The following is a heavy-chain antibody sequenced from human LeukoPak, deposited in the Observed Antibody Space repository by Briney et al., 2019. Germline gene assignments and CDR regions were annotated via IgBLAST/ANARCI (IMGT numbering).Heavy chain of an antibody. CDR1: GFTFSSYW. CDR3: ARDRGESFWFDP. Sequence: PGGSLRLSCAASGFTFSSYWMSWVRQAPGKGLEWVANIKQDGGETFYVDSVKDRFTISRDNAKNSLYLQMNSLRAEDTAVYYCARDRGESFWFDPWGQGTLVTVSS. V-gene: IGHV3-7*01. CDR2: IKQDGGET. D-gene: IGHD3-10*01. J-gene: IGHJ5*02.